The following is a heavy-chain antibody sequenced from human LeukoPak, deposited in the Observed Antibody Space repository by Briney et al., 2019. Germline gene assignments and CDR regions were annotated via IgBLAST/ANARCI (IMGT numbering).Heavy chain of an antibody. CDR1: GFTFTSYA. Sequence: PGGSLRLSCAASGFTFTSYAMHWVRQAPGKGLEWVAVIWYDGSNKYYADSLKGRFTISRDNSKSTLYLEMNSPRAEDTAMFYCARGGYCSSTSCYRSLFANYWGKGTLVTVSS. CDR2: IWYDGSNK. J-gene: IGHJ4*02. V-gene: IGHV3-33*08. CDR3: ARGGYCSSTSCYRSLFANY. D-gene: IGHD2-2*01.